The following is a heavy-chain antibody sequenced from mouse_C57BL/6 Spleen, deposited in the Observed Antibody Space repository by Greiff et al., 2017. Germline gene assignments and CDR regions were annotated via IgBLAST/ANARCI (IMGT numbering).Heavy chain of an antibody. Sequence: VMLVESGPGLVQPSQCLSITCTVSGFSLTSYGVHWVRQSPGKGLEWLGVIWSGGSTDYNAAFISRLSISKDNSKSQVFFKMNSLQADDTAIYYWARRGYSPYYYAMDYWGQGTSVTVSS. CDR2: IWSGGST. D-gene: IGHD2-12*01. CDR1: GFSLTSYG. V-gene: IGHV2-2*01. J-gene: IGHJ4*01. CDR3: ARRGYSPYYYAMDY.